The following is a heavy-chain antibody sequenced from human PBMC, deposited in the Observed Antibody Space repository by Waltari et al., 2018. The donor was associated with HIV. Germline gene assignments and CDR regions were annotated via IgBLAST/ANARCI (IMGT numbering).Heavy chain of an antibody. V-gene: IGHV1-3*01. CDR2: VNPGNGNT. Sequence: HLLQSGPEVKKPGASVTVSCKASGYNFSAYAIHWLRQAPGQRPEWVAWVNPGNGNTKYSRKFEARITVTRDEGAETAYMVLTALRSEETAIYYCVRGPPCVGDTCYAVFDSWGQGTLVSVSS. CDR3: VRGPPCVGDTCYAVFDS. J-gene: IGHJ4*02. D-gene: IGHD3-16*01. CDR1: GYNFSAYA.